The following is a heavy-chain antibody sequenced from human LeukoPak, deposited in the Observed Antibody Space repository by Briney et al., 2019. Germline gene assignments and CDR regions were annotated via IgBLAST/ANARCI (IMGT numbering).Heavy chain of an antibody. J-gene: IGHJ4*02. CDR2: IIPIFGTA. Sequence: SVKVSCKTSGYSFTGYYIHWVRQAPGQGLEWMGGIIPIFGTANYAQKFQGRVTITADESTSTAYMELSSLRSEDTAVYYCARHAQQLVESGNFDYWGQGTLVTVSS. CDR1: GYSFTGYY. D-gene: IGHD6-13*01. V-gene: IGHV1-69*13. CDR3: ARHAQQLVESGNFDY.